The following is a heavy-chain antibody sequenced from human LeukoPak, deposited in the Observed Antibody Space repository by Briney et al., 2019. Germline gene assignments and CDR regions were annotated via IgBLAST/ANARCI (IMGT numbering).Heavy chain of an antibody. Sequence: GASVKVSCKASGYTFTSYGITWVRQAPGQGLEWMGWIRPYNDNINYALKVQGRVTMTTDTSTNTAYMELRRLRSDDTAVYYCARGRLEMAPQEDDSFDIWGQGTMVTVSS. D-gene: IGHD5-24*01. V-gene: IGHV1-18*01. J-gene: IGHJ3*02. CDR3: ARGRLEMAPQEDDSFDI. CDR1: GYTFTSYG. CDR2: IRPYNDNI.